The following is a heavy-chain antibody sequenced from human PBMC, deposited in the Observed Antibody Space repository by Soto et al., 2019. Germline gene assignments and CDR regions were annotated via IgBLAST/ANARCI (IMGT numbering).Heavy chain of an antibody. J-gene: IGHJ4*01. CDR1: GFTFSSYA. Sequence: GGSLRLSCAASGFTFSSYAMSWVRPAPGEGLEWVSVISGSGGDTYYADSVRGRFTISRDNSKNTLSLQMNSLRAEDTAVYYCAKARGSSTPAPGSYWGQGTLVTVSS. CDR2: ISGSGGDT. D-gene: IGHD2-2*01. CDR3: AKARGSSTPAPGSY. V-gene: IGHV3-23*01.